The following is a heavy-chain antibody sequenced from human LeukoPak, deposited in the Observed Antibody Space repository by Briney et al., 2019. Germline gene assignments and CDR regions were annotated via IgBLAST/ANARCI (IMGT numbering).Heavy chain of an antibody. Sequence: GGSLTLSCAASGFTFSSYWMTWVRQAPGKGLEWVSAISGSGGSTYYADSVKGRFTISRDNSKNTLYLQMNSLRAEDTAVYYCATEASFWSGYPDYWGQGTLVTVSS. V-gene: IGHV3-23*01. CDR1: GFTFSSYW. J-gene: IGHJ4*02. CDR3: ATEASFWSGYPDY. CDR2: ISGSGGST. D-gene: IGHD3-3*01.